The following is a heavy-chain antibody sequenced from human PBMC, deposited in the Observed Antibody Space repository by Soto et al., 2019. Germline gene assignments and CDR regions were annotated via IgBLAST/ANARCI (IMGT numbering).Heavy chain of an antibody. CDR3: AKGDNLGPKTGYAFDP. CDR2: TYFRSKWYN. J-gene: IGHJ5*02. D-gene: IGHD5-12*01. V-gene: IGHV6-1*01. CDR1: GDSVSSNTAS. Sequence: SQTLSLTCAISGDSVSSNTASWNWIRQSPSRGLEWLGRTYFRSKWYNDYAVSVKSRIIINQDTSNNQLSLQLNSVTPEDTAVYFCAKGDNLGPKTGYAFDPWGQGIMVTVSS.